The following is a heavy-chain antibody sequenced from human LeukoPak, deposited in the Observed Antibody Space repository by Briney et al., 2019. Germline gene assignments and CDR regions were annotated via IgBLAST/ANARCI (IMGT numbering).Heavy chain of an antibody. CDR3: ARGWSTYYYYYMDV. D-gene: IGHD2-15*01. V-gene: IGHV4-59*11. Sequence: SEILSLTCTVSGSSISSHYWSWIRQPPGKGLEWIGYIYYSGSTNYNPSLKSRVTISVDTSKNQFSLKLSSVTAADTAVYYCARGWSTYYYYYMDVWGKGTTVTVSS. J-gene: IGHJ6*03. CDR2: IYYSGST. CDR1: GSSISSHY.